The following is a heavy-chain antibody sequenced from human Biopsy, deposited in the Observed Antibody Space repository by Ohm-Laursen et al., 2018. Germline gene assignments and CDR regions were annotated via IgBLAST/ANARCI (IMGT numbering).Heavy chain of an antibody. D-gene: IGHD6-6*01. V-gene: IGHV3-21*01. J-gene: IGHJ6*02. Sequence: SLRFSCAASGFSVSSYDMNWVRQAPGKGLEWISYISETSSHIYDADSVRGRFTVARDTAKNSLYLQLNSLRVEDTAVYYCARDSSRRAREGGMDVWGQGTTVTVSS. CDR2: ISETSSHI. CDR1: GFSVSSYD. CDR3: ARDSSRRAREGGMDV.